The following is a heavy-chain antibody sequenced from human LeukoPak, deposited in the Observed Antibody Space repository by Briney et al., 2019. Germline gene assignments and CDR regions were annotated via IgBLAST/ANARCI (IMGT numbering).Heavy chain of an antibody. CDR1: GYTFTSYY. Sequence: EASVKVSCKASGYTFTSYYMHWVRQAPGQGLEWMGIINPSGGSTSYAQKFQGRVTMTRDTSTSTVYMELSSLRAEDTAVYYCARGILGYCSGGSCYRYYFDYWGQGTLVTVSS. CDR2: INPSGGST. CDR3: ARGILGYCSGGSCYRYYFDY. V-gene: IGHV1-46*01. J-gene: IGHJ4*02. D-gene: IGHD2-15*01.